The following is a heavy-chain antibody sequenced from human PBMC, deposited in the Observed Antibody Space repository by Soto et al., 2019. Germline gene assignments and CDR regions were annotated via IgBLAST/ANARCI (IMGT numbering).Heavy chain of an antibody. V-gene: IGHV4-30-4*01. CDR3: ARAGSSWLFDY. Sequence: SETLSLTCTVSGGSISSGDYYWSWIRQPPGKGLEWIGYIYYSGSTYYNPSLKGRVTISVDTSKNQFSLKLSSVTAADTAVYYCARAGSSWLFDYWGQGTLVTVSS. CDR2: IYYSGST. CDR1: GGSISSGDYY. D-gene: IGHD6-13*01. J-gene: IGHJ4*02.